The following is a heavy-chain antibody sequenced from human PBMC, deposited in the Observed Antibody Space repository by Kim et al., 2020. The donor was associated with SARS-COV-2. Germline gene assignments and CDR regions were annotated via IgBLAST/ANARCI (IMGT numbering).Heavy chain of an antibody. J-gene: IGHJ4*02. D-gene: IGHD5-18*01. CDR3: ARRRQLWSFDY. V-gene: IGHV5-51*01. CDR2: T. Sequence: TRYSPSFQGQVTISADKSISTAYLQLSSLKASDTAMYYCARRRQLWSFDYWGQGTLVTVSS.